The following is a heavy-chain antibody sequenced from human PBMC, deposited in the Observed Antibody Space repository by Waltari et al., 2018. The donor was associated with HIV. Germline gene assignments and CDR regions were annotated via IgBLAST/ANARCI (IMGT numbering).Heavy chain of an antibody. V-gene: IGHV4-39*07. J-gene: IGHJ5*02. CDR3: ARSDKYSYGLTRWFDP. CDR1: GGSISSSSYY. D-gene: IGHD5-18*01. Sequence: QLQLQESGPGLVKPSETLSLTCTVSGGSISSSSYYWGWIRQPPGKGLEWIGSIYYSGGTYYNPSLKSRFTISVDTSKNQFSLKLSSVTAADTAVYYCARSDKYSYGLTRWFDPWGQGTLVTVSS. CDR2: IYYSGGT.